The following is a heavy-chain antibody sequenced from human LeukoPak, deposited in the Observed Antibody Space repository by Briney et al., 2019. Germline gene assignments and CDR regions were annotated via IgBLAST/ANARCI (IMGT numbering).Heavy chain of an antibody. CDR3: ARNLIPEQLVLNF. J-gene: IGHJ4*02. CDR2: IYTSGST. V-gene: IGHV4-61*02. Sequence: SETLSLTCTVSGGSISSGSYYWSWIRQPAGKGLEWIGRIYTSGSTNYNSSLKSRVTMSVDTSKNQFSLNLRSVTPEDTAVYYCARNLIPEQLVLNFWGQGTLVTVSS. CDR1: GGSISSGSYY. D-gene: IGHD6-13*01.